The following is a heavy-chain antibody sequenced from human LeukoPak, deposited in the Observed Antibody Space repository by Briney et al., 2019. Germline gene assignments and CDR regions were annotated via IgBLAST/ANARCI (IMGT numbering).Heavy chain of an antibody. CDR1: GFTFSNFW. V-gene: IGHV3-74*01. CDR3: AKATYDFWSGFDY. J-gene: IGHJ4*02. Sequence: GGSLRLSCAASGFTFSNFWMHWVRKAPGKGLVWVALIYGDGSFTRYADSVKGRFTISRDNAKNTVYLQMNSLRVEDTAVYYCAKATYDFWSGFDYWGQGTLVTVSS. CDR2: IYGDGSFT. D-gene: IGHD3-3*01.